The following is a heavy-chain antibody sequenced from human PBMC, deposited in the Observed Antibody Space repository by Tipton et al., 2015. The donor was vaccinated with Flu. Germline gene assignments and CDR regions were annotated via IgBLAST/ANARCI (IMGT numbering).Heavy chain of an antibody. J-gene: IGHJ3*02. CDR3: ARGQSGAFDI. CDR1: GGSITTPGDS. CDR2: INHIGGT. V-gene: IGHV4-30-2*01. Sequence: TLSLTCAVSGGSITTPGDSWSWIRQPPGKGLEWIGYINHIGGTHHNPTFNNRATISLDTSKNQFSLNLTSVTAADTAVYYCARGQSGAFDIWGQGTMVTVSS.